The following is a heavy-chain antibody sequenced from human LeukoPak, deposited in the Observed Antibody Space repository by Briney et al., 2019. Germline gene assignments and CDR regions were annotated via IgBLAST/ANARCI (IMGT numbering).Heavy chain of an antibody. CDR2: ISGSGGTT. D-gene: IGHD5-12*01. CDR3: AKSKLVAPPEYFQY. V-gene: IGHV3-23*01. J-gene: IGHJ1*01. CDR1: EFTFSSYA. Sequence: GGSLRLSCAASEFTFSSYAMSWVRQAPGKGLEWVSAISGSGGTTYYADSVKGRFTISRDNSKDTLYLQMNSLRAEDTAVYYCAKSKLVAPPEYFQYWGQGTLVTVSS.